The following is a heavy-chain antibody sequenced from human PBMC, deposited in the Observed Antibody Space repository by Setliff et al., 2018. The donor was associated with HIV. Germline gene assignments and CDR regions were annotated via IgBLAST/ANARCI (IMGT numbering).Heavy chain of an antibody. CDR2: ISAYNGNT. CDR3: ARGGDYNFWSGYYTLGNYYYYMDV. J-gene: IGHJ6*03. D-gene: IGHD3-3*01. V-gene: IGHV1-18*01. CDR1: GYTFTSYG. Sequence: ASVKVSCKASGYTFTSYGISWVRQAPGQGLEWMGWISAYNGNTNYAQKFQGRVTITADKSTSTAYMELSSLRSEDTAVYYCARGGDYNFWSGYYTLGNYYYYMDVWGKGTTVTVSS.